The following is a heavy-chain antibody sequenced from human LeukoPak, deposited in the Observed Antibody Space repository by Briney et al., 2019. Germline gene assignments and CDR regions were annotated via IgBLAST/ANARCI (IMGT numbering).Heavy chain of an antibody. CDR2: INWNGGST. CDR1: GFTFDDHG. Sequence: GGSLRLSCAASGFTFDDHGMSWARQAPGKGLEWVSGINWNGGSTGYADSVKGRFTISRDNAKNSLYLQMNGLRAEDTALYYCARDHSSASFDNWGQGTLVTVSS. V-gene: IGHV3-20*04. D-gene: IGHD3-22*01. J-gene: IGHJ4*02. CDR3: ARDHSSASFDN.